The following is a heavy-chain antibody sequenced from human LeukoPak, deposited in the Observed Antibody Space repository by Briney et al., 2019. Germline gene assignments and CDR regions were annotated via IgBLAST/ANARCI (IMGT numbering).Heavy chain of an antibody. CDR1: GGSFSDYY. V-gene: IGHV4-34*01. Sequence: SETLSLTCAVYGGSFSDYYWSWIRQPPGKGLEWIGEINHSGGTNYNPSLKSRVTISIDTSKNQFSLRLSSVTAADTAVYHCARVTYDSTSYHNAMDVWGQGTTVTVSS. J-gene: IGHJ6*02. CDR2: INHSGGT. D-gene: IGHD3-22*01. CDR3: ARVTYDSTSYHNAMDV.